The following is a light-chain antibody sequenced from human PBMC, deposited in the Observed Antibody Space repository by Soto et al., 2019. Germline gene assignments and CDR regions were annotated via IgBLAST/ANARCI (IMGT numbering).Light chain of an antibody. J-gene: IGLJ1*01. V-gene: IGLV2-14*03. Sequence: QSALTQPASVSASLGQSITISCTGTSGDVGGYNYVSWYQQHPGKAPKLMIYGVSNRPSGVSNRFSGSKSGNTASLTISGLQAEDEADYYCNSYSRSVTYVFGTGTKVTVL. CDR1: SGDVGGYNY. CDR3: NSYSRSVTYV. CDR2: GVS.